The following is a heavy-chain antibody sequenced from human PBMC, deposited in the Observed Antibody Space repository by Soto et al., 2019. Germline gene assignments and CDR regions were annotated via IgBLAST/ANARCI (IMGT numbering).Heavy chain of an antibody. V-gene: IGHV3-74*01. Sequence: GGSLRLSCAASGLIFSNYKMHWVRQAPGKGLVLFSRINTDGSITDYADSVKGRFTVSRDNPKNTLYLQMNSLRAEDTAVYYCTTDSYSSITIVRFDYWGHGTLVTVSS. D-gene: IGHD2-2*01. CDR1: GLIFSNYK. CDR2: INTDGSIT. CDR3: TTDSYSSITIVRFDY. J-gene: IGHJ4*01.